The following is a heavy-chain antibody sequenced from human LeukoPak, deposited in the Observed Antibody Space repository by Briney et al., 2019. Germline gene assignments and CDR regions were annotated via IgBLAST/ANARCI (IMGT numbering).Heavy chain of an antibody. V-gene: IGHV4-4*07. CDR3: ARTGDSSGYVYYYMDV. Sequence: SETLSLTCTVSGGSISSYYWSWIRQPAGKGLEWIGRIYSSGSTNYNPSLKSRVTISVETSKNQFSLKLSSVTAADTAVYYCARTGDSSGYVYYYMDVWGKGTTVTISS. J-gene: IGHJ6*03. CDR1: GGSISSYY. D-gene: IGHD6-19*01. CDR2: IYSSGST.